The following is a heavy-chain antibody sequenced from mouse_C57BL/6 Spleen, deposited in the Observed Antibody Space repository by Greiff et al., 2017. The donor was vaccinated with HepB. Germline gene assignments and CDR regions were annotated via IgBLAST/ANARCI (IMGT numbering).Heavy chain of an antibody. CDR3: TGAGRGFAY. V-gene: IGHV6-3*01. Sequence: EVKLVESGGGLVQPGGSMKLSCVASGFTFSNYWMNWVRQSPEKGLEWVAQIRLKSDNYATHYAESVKGRFTISRDDSKSSVYLQMNNLRAEDTGIYYCTGAGRGFAYWGQGTLVTVSA. CDR1: GFTFSNYW. J-gene: IGHJ3*01. CDR2: IRLKSDNYAT.